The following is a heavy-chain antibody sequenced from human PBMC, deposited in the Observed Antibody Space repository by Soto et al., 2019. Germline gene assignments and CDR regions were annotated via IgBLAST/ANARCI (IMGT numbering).Heavy chain of an antibody. CDR1: GFTFSSYG. CDR2: ISYDGSNK. J-gene: IGHJ3*02. CDR3: RGLRELWPDAFDI. V-gene: IGHV3-30*03. Sequence: GGSLRLSCAASGFTFSSYGMHWVRQAPGKGLEWVAVISYDGSNKYYADSVKGRFTISRDNSKNTLYLQMNSLRAEDTAVYYCRGLRELWPDAFDIWGQGTMVTVSS. D-gene: IGHD5-18*01.